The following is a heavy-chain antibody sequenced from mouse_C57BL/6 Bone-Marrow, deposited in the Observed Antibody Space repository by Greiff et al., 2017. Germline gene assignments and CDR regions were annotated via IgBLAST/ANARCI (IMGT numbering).Heavy chain of an antibody. J-gene: IGHJ4*01. CDR3: ARHDYYGSSYARDY. CDR2: IWSDGST. Sequence: QVQLKESGPGLVAPSQSLSITCTVSGFSLTSSGVHWVRQPPGKGLEWLVVIWSDGSTTYNSALKSRLSISKDNSKCQVFLKMNRLQTDGTAMYYCARHDYYGSSYARDYWGQGTSVTVSS. D-gene: IGHD1-1*01. V-gene: IGHV2-6-1*01. CDR1: GFSLTSSG.